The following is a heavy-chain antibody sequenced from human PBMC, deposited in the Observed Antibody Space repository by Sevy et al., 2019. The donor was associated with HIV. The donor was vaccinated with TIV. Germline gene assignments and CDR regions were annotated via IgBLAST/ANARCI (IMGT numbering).Heavy chain of an antibody. CDR1: GYTFTSYG. J-gene: IGHJ4*02. Sequence: ASVKVSCKASGYTFTSYGISWVRQVPGQGLEWMGWISAYNGNTNYAQKLQGRVTMTTDTSTSTAYMELRSMRSDDTAVYYCARDGWVGSSWPPLYYFDYWGQGTLVTVSS. V-gene: IGHV1-18*01. CDR3: ARDGWVGSSWPPLYYFDY. CDR2: ISAYNGNT. D-gene: IGHD6-13*01.